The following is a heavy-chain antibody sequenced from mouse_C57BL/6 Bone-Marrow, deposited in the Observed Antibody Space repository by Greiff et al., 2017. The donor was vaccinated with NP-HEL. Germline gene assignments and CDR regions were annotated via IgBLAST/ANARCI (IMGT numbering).Heavy chain of an antibody. Sequence: VQLQQSGAELVRPGASVKLSCTASGFNIKDDYMHWVKQRPEQGLEWIGWIDPENGDPEYASKFQGKATITADTSSNTAYLQLSSLTSEDTAVYYCTSYYYGSRYWGQGTTLTVSS. CDR3: TSYYYGSRY. J-gene: IGHJ2*01. CDR2: IDPENGDP. D-gene: IGHD1-1*01. CDR1: GFNIKDDY. V-gene: IGHV14-4*01.